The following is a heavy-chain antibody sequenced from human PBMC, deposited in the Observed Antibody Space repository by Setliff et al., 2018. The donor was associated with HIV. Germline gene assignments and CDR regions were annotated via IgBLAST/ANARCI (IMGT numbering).Heavy chain of an antibody. CDR3: ARGGEYYSDSGGIYYYMDV. CDR1: GFNFKTYG. J-gene: IGHJ6*03. D-gene: IGHD3-22*01. V-gene: IGHV3-20*04. CDR2: INWNGRST. Sequence: PGGSLRLSCAASGFNFKTYGMTWVRQAPGKGLEWVSGINWNGRSTGDADFVKGRFTISRDNAKNSLYLQMNSLGAEDTALYYCARGGEYYSDSGGIYYYMDVWGKGTTVTVSS.